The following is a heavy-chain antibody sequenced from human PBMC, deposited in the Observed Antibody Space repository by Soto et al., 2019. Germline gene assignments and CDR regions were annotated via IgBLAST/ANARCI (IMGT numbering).Heavy chain of an antibody. CDR2: ISPYTGNR. CDR1: GYTFTSCG. V-gene: IGHV1-18*01. Sequence: QIQLEQSGAEVKTPGASVKVSCKASGYTFTSCGISWVRQAPGQGLEWMGWISPYTGNRNYSESLQGRVTMTTDTSTSTAYMELRTLTSDDTAVYFCARIRRRTNTPEARLDYWGQGSLVTVSS. CDR3: ARIRRRTNTPEARLDY. J-gene: IGHJ4*02.